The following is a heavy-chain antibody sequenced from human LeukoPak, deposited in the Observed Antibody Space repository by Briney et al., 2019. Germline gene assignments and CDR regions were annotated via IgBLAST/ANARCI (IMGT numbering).Heavy chain of an antibody. D-gene: IGHD6-13*01. V-gene: IGHV1-69*05. CDR3: ARAAEASSWYSGSYYYYYMDV. CDR1: GGTFSSYA. J-gene: IGHJ6*03. Sequence: SVKVSCKASGGTFSSYAISWVRQAPGQGLEWVGRIIPIFGTANYAQKFQGRVTITTDESTSTAYMELSSLRSEDTAVYYCARAAEASSWYSGSYYYYYMDVWGKGATVTVSS. CDR2: IIPIFGTA.